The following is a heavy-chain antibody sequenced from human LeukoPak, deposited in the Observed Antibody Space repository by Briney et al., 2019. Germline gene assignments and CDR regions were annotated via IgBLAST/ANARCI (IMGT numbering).Heavy chain of an antibody. D-gene: IGHD3-16*01. CDR1: GGSFSGYY. V-gene: IGHV4-34*01. CDR3: AASSGVTLGRF. Sequence: TSETLSLTCAVYGGSFSGYYWSWIRQPPGKGLEWIGEINHSGSTNYNPSLKSRVTISVDTSKNQFSLKLSSVTAADTAVYYCAASSGVTLGRFWGQGALVTVSS. CDR2: INHSGST. J-gene: IGHJ4*02.